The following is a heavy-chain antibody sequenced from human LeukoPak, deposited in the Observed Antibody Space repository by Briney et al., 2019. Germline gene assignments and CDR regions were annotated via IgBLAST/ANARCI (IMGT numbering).Heavy chain of an antibody. CDR2: IKQDGSEK. V-gene: IGHV3-7*01. CDR1: GFTFSSYW. D-gene: IGHD3-3*01. J-gene: IGHJ5*02. Sequence: PGGSLRLSCAASGFTFSSYWMSWVRQAPGKGLEWVANIKQDGSEKYHVDSVKGRFTISRDNAKNSLYLQMNSLRAEDTAVYCCAREAPTTIFGVVVNWFDPWGQGTLVTVSS. CDR3: AREAPTTIFGVVVNWFDP.